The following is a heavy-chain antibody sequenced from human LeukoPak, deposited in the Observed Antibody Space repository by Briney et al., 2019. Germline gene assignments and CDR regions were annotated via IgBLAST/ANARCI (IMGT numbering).Heavy chain of an antibody. D-gene: IGHD2-2*01. CDR3: AREKSQLLTLDP. CDR1: RGTFSSYA. J-gene: IGHJ5*02. Sequence: SVKVSCKASRGTFSSYAISWVRQAPGQGLEWMGGIIPIFGTANYAQKFQGTVTITADESTTTVYMELSSLRSEDTAVYYCAREKSQLLTLDPWGQGTLVTVSS. CDR2: IIPIFGTA. V-gene: IGHV1-69*13.